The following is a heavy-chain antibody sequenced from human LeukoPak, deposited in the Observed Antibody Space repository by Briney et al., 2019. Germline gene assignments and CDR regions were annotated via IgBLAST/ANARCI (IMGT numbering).Heavy chain of an antibody. CDR3: ARVMAYCGGDCYEDY. V-gene: IGHV1-69*01. CDR2: IIPIFGTA. Sequence: GASVKVSCKASGGTFSSYAISWVRQAPGQGLEWMGGIIPIFGTANYAQKFQGRVTITADESTSTAYMELSSLRSEDTAVYYCARVMAYCGGDCYEDYWGQGTLVTVSS. J-gene: IGHJ4*02. CDR1: GGTFSSYA. D-gene: IGHD2-21*02.